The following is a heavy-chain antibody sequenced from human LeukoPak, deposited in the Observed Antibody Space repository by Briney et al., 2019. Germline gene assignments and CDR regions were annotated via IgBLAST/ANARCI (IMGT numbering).Heavy chain of an antibody. V-gene: IGHV3-30*02. Sequence: GGSLSLFCAASGFTFRNYGVHWVRQATGKGLEWVSFIWSDGNNKFYADSVKGRFTISRDNSKNMLYLQMDSLRPEDTAVFYCAKDPGASVPGFYMDVWGKGTTVTVSS. D-gene: IGHD2-8*02. CDR2: IWSDGNNK. CDR3: AKDPGASVPGFYMDV. J-gene: IGHJ6*03. CDR1: GFTFRNYG.